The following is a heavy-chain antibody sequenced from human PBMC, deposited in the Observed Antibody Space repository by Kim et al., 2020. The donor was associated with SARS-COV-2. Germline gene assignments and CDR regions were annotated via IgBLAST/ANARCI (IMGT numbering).Heavy chain of an antibody. J-gene: IGHJ6*02. CDR2: ISSSSSYI. CDR3: ARGGYSSGWTGVFYYNGMDV. D-gene: IGHD6-19*01. Sequence: GGSLRLSCAASGFTFSSYSMNWVRQAPGKGLEWVSSISSSSSYIYYADSVKGRFTISRDNSKNSLYLQMNSLRAEDTAVYYCARGGYSSGWTGVFYYNGMDVWGQGTTVTVSS. V-gene: IGHV3-21*01. CDR1: GFTFSSYS.